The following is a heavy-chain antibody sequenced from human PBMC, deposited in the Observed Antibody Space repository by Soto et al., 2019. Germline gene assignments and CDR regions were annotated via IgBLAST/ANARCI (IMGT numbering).Heavy chain of an antibody. CDR1: GGSISSYY. Sequence: SETLSLTCTVSGGSISSYYWSWIRQPPGKGLEWIGYIYYSGSTNYNPSLKSRVTISVDTSKNQFSLKLSSVTAADTAVYYCARRGGIAARATLYYYYYYMDVWGKGTTVTVSS. J-gene: IGHJ6*03. D-gene: IGHD6-6*01. V-gene: IGHV4-59*08. CDR2: IYYSGST. CDR3: ARRGGIAARATLYYYYYYMDV.